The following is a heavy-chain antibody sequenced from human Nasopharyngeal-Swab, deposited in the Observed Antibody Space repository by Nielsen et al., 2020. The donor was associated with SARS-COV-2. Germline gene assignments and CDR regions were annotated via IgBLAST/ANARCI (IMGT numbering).Heavy chain of an antibody. CDR1: GDSMITNS. V-gene: IGHV4-59*08. CDR3: ARQNVLKHLEWTSTFYSYRIDV. D-gene: IGHD2/OR15-2a*01. J-gene: IGHJ6*03. Sequence: SETLSLTCTVSGDSMITNSWIWIRQPPGKGLEWIGYIHYNGRTNYTPSLKSRVTVSLDTSRNQFSLKLDSVTAADTATYYCARQNVLKHLEWTSTFYSYRIDVWGKGTTVTVSS. CDR2: IHYNGRT.